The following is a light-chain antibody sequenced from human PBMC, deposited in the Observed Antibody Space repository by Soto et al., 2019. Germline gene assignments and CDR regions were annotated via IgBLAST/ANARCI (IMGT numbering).Light chain of an antibody. J-gene: IGKJ5*01. CDR1: QSVGSL. CDR2: AAS. CDR3: QQYYRSPIT. V-gene: IGKV3-15*01. Sequence: EIVLTQSPATLSVSPGEGSTLSCRADQSVGSLLAWYQQNPGRAPRLLIYAASTRAAGIPDRFSGSGSGTEFTLTIGSLQSEDLATYYCQQYYRSPITFGQGTRLEI.